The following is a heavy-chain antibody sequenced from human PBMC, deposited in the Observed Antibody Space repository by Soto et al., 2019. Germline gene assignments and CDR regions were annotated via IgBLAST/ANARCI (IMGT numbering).Heavy chain of an antibody. D-gene: IGHD2-15*01. CDR1: GFTFSSYA. Sequence: GGSLRLSCAASGFTFSSYAMSWVRQAPGKGLEWVSAISGSGGSTYYADSVKGRFTISRDNSKNTLYLQMNSLRAEDTAVYYCAKGRELAGPDGYCSGGSCYSAVDYWGQGTLVTVSS. CDR2: ISGSGGST. CDR3: AKGRELAGPDGYCSGGSCYSAVDY. V-gene: IGHV3-23*01. J-gene: IGHJ4*02.